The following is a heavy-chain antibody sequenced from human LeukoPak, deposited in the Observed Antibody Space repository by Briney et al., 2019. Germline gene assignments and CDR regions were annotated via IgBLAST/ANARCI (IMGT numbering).Heavy chain of an antibody. CDR3: ARDDTYYYDSSGYYANAFDI. J-gene: IGHJ3*02. D-gene: IGHD3-22*01. Sequence: PSETLSLTCADYGGSFSGYYWSWIRQPPGKGLEWIGEINHSGSTNYNPSLKSRVTISVDTSKNQFSLKLSSVTAADTAVYYCARDDTYYYDSSGYYANAFDIWGQGTMVTVSS. V-gene: IGHV4-34*01. CDR2: INHSGST. CDR1: GGSFSGYY.